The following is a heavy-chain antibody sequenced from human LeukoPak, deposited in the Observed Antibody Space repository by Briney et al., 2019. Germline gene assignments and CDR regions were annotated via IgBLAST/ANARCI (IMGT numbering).Heavy chain of an antibody. J-gene: IGHJ5*01. CDR2: IIPIFGTA. D-gene: IGHD2-15*01. CDR1: GCTFSSYA. V-gene: IGHV1-69*13. CDR3: ARRYCSGGSCYWFDP. Sequence: ASVKVSCKASGCTFSSYAISWVRQAPGPRLEWIGGIIPIFGTANYAQKSQGRVTITADESTSTAHMDLSILRSEDTAVYYCARRYCSGGSCYWFDPWGQGTLVTVSS.